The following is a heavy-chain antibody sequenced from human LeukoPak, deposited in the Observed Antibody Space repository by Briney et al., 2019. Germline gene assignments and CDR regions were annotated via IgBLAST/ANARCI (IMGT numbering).Heavy chain of an antibody. D-gene: IGHD3-22*01. CDR2: INSDGSST. CDR1: GSTFSSYW. J-gene: IGHJ4*02. CDR3: ARDLWGYYDSSGYTDDY. V-gene: IGHV3-74*01. Sequence: GGSLRLSCAASGSTFSSYWMHWVRQAPGKGLVRVSRINSDGSSTSYADSVKGRFTISRDNAKNTLYLQMNSLRAEDTAVYYCARDLWGYYDSSGYTDDYWGQGTLVTVSS.